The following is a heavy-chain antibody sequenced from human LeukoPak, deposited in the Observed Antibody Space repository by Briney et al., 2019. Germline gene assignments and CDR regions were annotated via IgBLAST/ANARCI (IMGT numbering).Heavy chain of an antibody. CDR2: ILYDGSNK. J-gene: IGHJ6*03. Sequence: PGGSLRLSCAASGFTFSSYGMYWVRQAQSKGLEWVASILYDGSNKFYLDSVKGRFTISRDNSRNTLYLQMNSLRAEDTAVYYCARLTGWDNYYSYMDVWGKGTTVTVSS. D-gene: IGHD6-19*01. CDR1: GFTFSSYG. V-gene: IGHV3-30*02. CDR3: ARLTGWDNYYSYMDV.